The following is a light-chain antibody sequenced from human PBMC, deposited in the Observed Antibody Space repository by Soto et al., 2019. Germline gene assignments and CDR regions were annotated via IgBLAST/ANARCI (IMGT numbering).Light chain of an antibody. J-gene: IGLJ2*01. CDR3: QSYDRSLSSPI. Sequence: QSALTQPPSVSGAPGQTVIISCSGSSSNIGAPYDVNWYRQLPGTAPKLLIYGNINRPSGVPDRFSGSKSGTSASLAITGLQADDEADYYCQSYDRSLSSPIFGGGTKLTVL. V-gene: IGLV1-40*01. CDR2: GNI. CDR1: SSNIGAPYD.